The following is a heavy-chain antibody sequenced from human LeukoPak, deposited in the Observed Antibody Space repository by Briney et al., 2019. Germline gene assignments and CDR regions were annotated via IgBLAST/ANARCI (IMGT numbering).Heavy chain of an antibody. Sequence: PGGSLRLSCAASGFTFSSYWMYWVRQAPGKGLVWVSRINSGGSSSGYADSVKGRFTISRDNAKNTLYLQMNSLRAEDTALYYCARGGSGIEYWGQGTLVTVSS. J-gene: IGHJ4*02. D-gene: IGHD3-10*01. V-gene: IGHV3-74*01. CDR1: GFTFSSYW. CDR2: INSGGSSS. CDR3: ARGGSGIEY.